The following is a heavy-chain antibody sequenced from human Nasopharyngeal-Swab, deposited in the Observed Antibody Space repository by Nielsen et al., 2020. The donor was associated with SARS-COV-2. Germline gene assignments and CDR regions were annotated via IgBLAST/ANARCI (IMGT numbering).Heavy chain of an antibody. J-gene: IGHJ4*02. Sequence: SETLSLTCTVFGGSISSYYWSWIRQPPGKGLEWIGYIYYSGSTNYNPSLKSRVTMSVDMSKNQFSLKLSSVTAADTAVYYCAREEQSFDYWGQGTLVAVSS. CDR2: IYYSGST. D-gene: IGHD1-26*01. CDR1: GGSISSYY. V-gene: IGHV4-59*12. CDR3: AREEQSFDY.